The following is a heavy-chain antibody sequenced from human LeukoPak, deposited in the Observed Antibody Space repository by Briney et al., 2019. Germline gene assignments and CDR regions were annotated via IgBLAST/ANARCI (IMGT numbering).Heavy chain of an antibody. D-gene: IGHD3-22*01. Sequence: GGSLRLSCAASGFTFSSYGMHWVRQAPGKGLEWVAVISYGGSNKYYADSVKGRFTISRDNSKNTLYLQVNSLRAEDTAVYYCAKGYYYDSSGYYDYWGQGTLVTVSS. V-gene: IGHV3-30*18. J-gene: IGHJ4*02. CDR1: GFTFSSYG. CDR2: ISYGGSNK. CDR3: AKGYYYDSSGYYDY.